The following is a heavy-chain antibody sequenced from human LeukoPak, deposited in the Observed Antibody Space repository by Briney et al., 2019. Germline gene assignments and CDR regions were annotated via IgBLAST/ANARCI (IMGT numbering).Heavy chain of an antibody. J-gene: IGHJ2*01. D-gene: IGHD1-26*01. CDR2: ISGSGGST. V-gene: IGHV3-23*01. CDR3: APRLVGATVVYL. CDR1: GFTFSSYA. Sequence: PGGSLRLSCAASGFTFSSYAMSWVRQAPGKGLEWVSAISGSGGSTYYADSVKGRFTISRDNPKNTLYLQMNSLRDEDTAVYYCAPRLVGATVVYLWGRGTLVTVSS.